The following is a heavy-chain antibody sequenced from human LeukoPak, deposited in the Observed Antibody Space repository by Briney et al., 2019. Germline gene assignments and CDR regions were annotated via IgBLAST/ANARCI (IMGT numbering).Heavy chain of an antibody. Sequence: PGGSLRLSCAASGVSLISNYMCSGRQAPGEGLERVSVIYSGGSTYYADSVKGRFTISRDNAKNTLYLQMNSLRAEDTAVYYCSRNTRYCSGGSCYWVNFDYWGQGTLVTVSS. V-gene: IGHV3-53*01. D-gene: IGHD2-15*01. CDR1: GVSLISNY. CDR3: SRNTRYCSGGSCYWVNFDY. J-gene: IGHJ4*02. CDR2: IYSGGST.